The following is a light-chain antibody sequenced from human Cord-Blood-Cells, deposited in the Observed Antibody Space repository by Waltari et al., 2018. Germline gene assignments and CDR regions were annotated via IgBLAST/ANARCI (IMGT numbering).Light chain of an antibody. Sequence: DIQMPQPPSSLSASVRDRVTTTSRANQSISSYLNWYQQKPGNAPKLLIYAASSLQSGVPSRFSGSGSGTDVTLTSSTLQPGGFAAYDCRQSYTTLVTFGGGTKVDIK. V-gene: IGKV1-39*01. CDR3: RQSYTTLVT. CDR2: AAS. J-gene: IGKJ4*01. CDR1: QSISSY.